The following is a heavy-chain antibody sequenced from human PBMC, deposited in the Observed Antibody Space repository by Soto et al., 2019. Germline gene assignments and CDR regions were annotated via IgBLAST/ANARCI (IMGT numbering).Heavy chain of an antibody. CDR2: ISGYNGQT. CDR1: GYPFSTYG. D-gene: IGHD1-1*01. J-gene: IGHJ6*02. Sequence: QGQLVQSAPEVRKPGASVKVSCKASGYPFSTYGISWVRQAPGQGLEWMGWISGYNGQTNYAQKFRGRVTFTTDTSATTAYMELRSLRSDDTATYFCARDVRKELWVEGLNAMDVWGQGTTVTVSS. CDR3: ARDVRKELWVEGLNAMDV. V-gene: IGHV1-18*01.